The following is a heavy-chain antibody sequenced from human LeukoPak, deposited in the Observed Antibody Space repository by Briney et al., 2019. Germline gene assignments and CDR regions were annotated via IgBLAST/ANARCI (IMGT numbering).Heavy chain of an antibody. J-gene: IGHJ4*02. Sequence: GGSLRLSCAASGFXFSSYFMTWVRQAPGKGLEWVSAISGGGSGTYYADSVKGRFTISRDNSKDTLYLQTNSLRVEDTAVYYCAKRVGTTGCFDYWGQGTLVTVSS. CDR1: GFXFSSYF. CDR3: AKRVGTTGCFDY. D-gene: IGHD1-26*01. CDR2: ISGGGSGT. V-gene: IGHV3-23*01.